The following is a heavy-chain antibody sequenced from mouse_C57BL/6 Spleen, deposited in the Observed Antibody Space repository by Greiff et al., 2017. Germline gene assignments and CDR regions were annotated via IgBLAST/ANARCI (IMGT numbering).Heavy chain of an antibody. V-gene: IGHV1-15*01. Sequence: VQLQQSGAELVRPGASVTLSCKASGYTFTDYEMHWVKQTPVHGLEWIGAIDPETGGTAYNQKFKGKAILTADKSSSTAYMELRSLTSEDSAVYYCTRWPLRGSSGYWGQGTTLTVSS. CDR2: IDPETGGT. CDR1: GYTFTDYE. CDR3: TRWPLRGSSGY. D-gene: IGHD1-1*01. J-gene: IGHJ2*01.